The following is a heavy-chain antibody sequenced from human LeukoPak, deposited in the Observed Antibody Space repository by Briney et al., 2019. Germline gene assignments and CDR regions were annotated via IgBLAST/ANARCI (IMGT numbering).Heavy chain of an antibody. D-gene: IGHD3-3*01. J-gene: IGHJ5*02. Sequence: ASVKVSCKASGGTFSSYAISWVRQAPGQGLEWMGRIIPILGIANYAQKFQGRVTITADKSTSTAYMELSSLRSEDTAVYYCARVLRFGGTKNWFDPWGQGTLVTVSS. CDR3: ARVLRFGGTKNWFDP. CDR1: GGTFSSYA. CDR2: IIPILGIA. V-gene: IGHV1-69*04.